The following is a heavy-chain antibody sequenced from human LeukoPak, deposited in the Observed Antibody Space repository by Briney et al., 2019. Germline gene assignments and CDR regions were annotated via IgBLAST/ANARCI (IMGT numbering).Heavy chain of an antibody. Sequence: GGSLRLSCATSGFTFSSYGMHWVRQAPGKGLEGVAVISYDGSNKYYADSVKGRFTISRDNSKNTLYLQMNSLRAEDTAVYYCAAAYYYYYGMDVWGQGTTVTVSS. V-gene: IGHV3-30*03. CDR2: ISYDGSNK. D-gene: IGHD6-13*01. J-gene: IGHJ6*02. CDR1: GFTFSSYG. CDR3: AAAYYYYYGMDV.